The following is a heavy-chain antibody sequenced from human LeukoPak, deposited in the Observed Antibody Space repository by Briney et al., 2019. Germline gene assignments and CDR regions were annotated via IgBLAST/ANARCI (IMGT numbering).Heavy chain of an antibody. Sequence: PWETLSLTCAVYGGSFSGYYWSWIRQPPGKGLEWIGEINHSGSPNYNPSLKSRVTISVDTSKNQFSLKLSSVTAADTAVYYCALPRPGYWGRGTLVTVSS. CDR2: INHSGSP. CDR3: ALPRPGY. J-gene: IGHJ4*02. CDR1: GGSFSGYY. V-gene: IGHV4-34*01.